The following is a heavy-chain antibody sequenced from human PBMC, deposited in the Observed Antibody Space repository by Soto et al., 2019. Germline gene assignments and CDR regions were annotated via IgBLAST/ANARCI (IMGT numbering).Heavy chain of an antibody. D-gene: IGHD1-1*01. CDR1: GFTVSSSY. J-gene: IGHJ1*01. Sequence: EVQLVESGGDLVRPGGSLRLSCAASGFTVSSSYMRWVRQAPGKGLEWVSFIHSDNTFYADSVKGRFTISRDNSKNTVSLQMKSLRAYYTAVYHCATGMDNAKLHHWGQGTLVIVSS. CDR3: ATGMDNAKLHH. V-gene: IGHV3-66*01. CDR2: IHSDNT.